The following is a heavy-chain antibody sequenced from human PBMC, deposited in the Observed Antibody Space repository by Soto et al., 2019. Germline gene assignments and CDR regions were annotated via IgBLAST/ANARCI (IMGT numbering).Heavy chain of an antibody. V-gene: IGHV3-30*03. J-gene: IGHJ4*02. CDR3: ATPDY. Sequence: QVQLVESGGGVVQPGRSLRLSCAASGFTFSSYGMHWVRQAPGKGLEWVAVISYDGSNKYYADSVKGRFTISRDNSKNTLYLQMNRLRAEDTAVYYCATPDYWGQGTLVTVSS. CDR2: ISYDGSNK. CDR1: GFTFSSYG.